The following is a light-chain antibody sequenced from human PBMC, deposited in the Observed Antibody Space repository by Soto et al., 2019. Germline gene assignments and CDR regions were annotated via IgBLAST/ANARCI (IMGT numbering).Light chain of an antibody. CDR2: GAS. Sequence: EIVLTQSPGTLSLSPGERATLSCRASQSVSSSNLAWYQQKPGQAPRLLIYGASIRATGIPARFSGSGSGTDFTFTISSLQPEDIATYYCQQYDNLPLTFGGGTKVDIK. CDR1: QSVSSSN. J-gene: IGKJ4*01. CDR3: QQYDNLPLT. V-gene: IGKV3-20*01.